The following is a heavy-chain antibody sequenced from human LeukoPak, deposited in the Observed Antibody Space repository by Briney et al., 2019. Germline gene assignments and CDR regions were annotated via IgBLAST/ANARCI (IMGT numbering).Heavy chain of an antibody. J-gene: IGHJ3*02. V-gene: IGHV1-46*01. CDR2: INPSGGSR. CDR3: AREGFFGSGSYPPTGQDAYI. CDR1: GYTFTGYY. Sequence: ASVKVSCKASGYTFTGYYIHWVRQAPGQGLEWMGIINPSGGSRSYAQKFQGRLTVTRDTSTSTVYMELSSLRSEDTAVYYCAREGFFGSGSYPPTGQDAYIWGQGTMVTVSS. D-gene: IGHD3-10*01.